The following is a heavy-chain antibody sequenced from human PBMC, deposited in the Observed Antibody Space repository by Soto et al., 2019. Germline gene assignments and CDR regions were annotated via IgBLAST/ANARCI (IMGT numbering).Heavy chain of an antibody. CDR1: CGSVSSGSYY. CDR3: ARERPSTVTTRNNWFEP. J-gene: IGHJ5*02. Sequence: SETLSLICTVSCGSVSSGSYYWSWIRQPPGKGLEWIGYIYYSGSTNYNPSLKSRVTISVDTSKSQFSLKLSSVTAADTAVYYCARERPSTVTTRNNWFEPWGQGPLVTVSS. V-gene: IGHV4-61*01. D-gene: IGHD4-17*01. CDR2: IYYSGST.